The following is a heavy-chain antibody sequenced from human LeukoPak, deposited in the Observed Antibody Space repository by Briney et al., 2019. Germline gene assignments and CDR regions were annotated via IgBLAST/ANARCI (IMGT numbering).Heavy chain of an antibody. J-gene: IGHJ3*02. CDR1: GFTFISYT. D-gene: IGHD3-9*01. Sequence: GGSLRLSSAASGFTFISYTMNWVRQAPGKGLEWVSSISSSSSYIYYADSVKGRFTISRDNAKNSLYLQMNSLRAEDTAVYYCARDTYDILTGYYKWAFDIWGQGTMVTVSS. CDR3: ARDTYDILTGYYKWAFDI. CDR2: ISSSSSYI. V-gene: IGHV3-21*06.